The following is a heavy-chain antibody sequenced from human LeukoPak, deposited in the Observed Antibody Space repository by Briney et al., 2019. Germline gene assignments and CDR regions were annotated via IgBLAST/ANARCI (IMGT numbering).Heavy chain of an antibody. CDR3: ARDRPRLRGYSYGYYYYMDV. V-gene: IGHV4-34*01. Sequence: SETLSLTCAVYGGSFSGYYWSWIRQPPGKGLEWIGEINHSGSTNYNPSLKSRVTISVDTSKNQFSLKLSSVTAADTAVYYCARDRPRLRGYSYGYYYYMDVWGKGTKVTVSS. J-gene: IGHJ6*03. D-gene: IGHD5-18*01. CDR1: GGSFSGYY. CDR2: INHSGST.